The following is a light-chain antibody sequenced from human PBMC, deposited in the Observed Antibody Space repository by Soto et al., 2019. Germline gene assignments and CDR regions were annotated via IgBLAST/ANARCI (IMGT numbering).Light chain of an antibody. V-gene: IGKV1-5*01. Sequence: GDGVTITCRASQSIDRWVAWYQKKQGKAHKLLIYDASSLESGVPSRFSGSGYETHGTLTIRSLQPEEGATDSCQPRYSNKWTVGNGTKVDLK. J-gene: IGKJ1*01. CDR1: QSIDRW. CDR3: QPRYSNKWT. CDR2: DAS.